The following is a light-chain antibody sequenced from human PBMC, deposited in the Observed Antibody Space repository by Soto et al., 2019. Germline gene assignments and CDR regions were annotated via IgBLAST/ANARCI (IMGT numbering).Light chain of an antibody. Sequence: QSVLAQPSSVSGSPGQSITISCSGSNSNIGNTYVSWYQQLPGTAPKLLIYDNSHRPSGIPDRFYGSKSGTSATLGITGLQAGDEADYYCGTWDSGLSAVVFGGGTKVTV. CDR1: NSNIGNTY. CDR2: DNS. CDR3: GTWDSGLSAVV. V-gene: IGLV1-51*01. J-gene: IGLJ2*01.